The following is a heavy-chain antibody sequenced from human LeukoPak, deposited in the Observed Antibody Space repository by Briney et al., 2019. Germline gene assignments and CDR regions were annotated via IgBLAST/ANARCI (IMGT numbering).Heavy chain of an antibody. V-gene: IGHV3-23*01. CDR1: GFTFSNYG. J-gene: IGHJ4*02. CDR3: VKDAYGTSSTYFDY. Sequence: GGSLRLSCEASGFTFSNYGMNWVRQAPGKGLEWVSTISGSGGDTYYADSVKGRFTVSRDNSKNTLSLQMNSLRAADTAVYYCVKDAYGTSSTYFDYWGQGTLVTVSS. D-gene: IGHD6-6*01. CDR2: ISGSGGDT.